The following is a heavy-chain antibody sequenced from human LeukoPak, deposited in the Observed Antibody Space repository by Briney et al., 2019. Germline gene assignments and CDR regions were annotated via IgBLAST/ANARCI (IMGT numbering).Heavy chain of an antibody. J-gene: IGHJ4*02. D-gene: IGHD3-3*01. V-gene: IGHV3-23*01. CDR1: GFTFSSYA. Sequence: GGSLRLSCAASGFTFSSYAMSWVRQAPGKGLEWVSAISGSGGSTYYADSVKGRFTISRDNSKNTLYLQMNSLRAEDTAVYYCAKKPDFWSGLYYFDYWGQATLVTVSS. CDR2: ISGSGGST. CDR3: AKKPDFWSGLYYFDY.